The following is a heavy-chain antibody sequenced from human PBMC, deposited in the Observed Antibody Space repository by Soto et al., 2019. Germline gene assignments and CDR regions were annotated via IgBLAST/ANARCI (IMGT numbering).Heavy chain of an antibody. V-gene: IGHV1-18*01. CDR3: ARGRYGDY. D-gene: IGHD1-1*01. CDR1: GYGFTTYG. J-gene: IGHJ4*02. CDR2: ISAHNGNT. Sequence: QVHLVQSGAEVKKPGASVKVSCKGSGYGFTTYGITWVRQAPGQGVEWMAWISAHNGNTNYAQKLQGRATGTRDTSTSTAYMELRSQRSDDTAVYYCARGRYGDYWGQGALVTVSS.